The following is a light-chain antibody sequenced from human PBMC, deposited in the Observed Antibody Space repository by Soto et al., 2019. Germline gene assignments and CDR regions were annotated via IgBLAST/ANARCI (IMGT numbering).Light chain of an antibody. Sequence: QSAXTQPASVSGSPGQSITISCTGTSSDVGGYNYVSWYQQHPGKAPKFMIYDVSNRPSGVSTRFSGSKSGNTASLTISGLQAEDEADYYCNSYTTSNTRQIVFGTGTKVTVL. V-gene: IGLV2-14*01. CDR3: NSYTTSNTRQIV. J-gene: IGLJ1*01. CDR1: SSDVGGYNY. CDR2: DVS.